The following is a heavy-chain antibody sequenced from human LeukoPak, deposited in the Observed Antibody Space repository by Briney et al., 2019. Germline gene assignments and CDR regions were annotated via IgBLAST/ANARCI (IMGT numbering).Heavy chain of an antibody. CDR2: IYYSGST. CDR3: ARLGGQLWFGEIDY. D-gene: IGHD3-10*01. J-gene: IGHJ4*02. CDR1: GGSISSYY. Sequence: PSETPSLTCTVSGGSISSYYWSWIRQPPGKGLEWIGYIYYSGSTNYNPSLKSRVTISVDTSKNQFSLKLSSVTAADTAVYYCARLGGQLWFGEIDYWGQGTLVTVSS. V-gene: IGHV4-59*08.